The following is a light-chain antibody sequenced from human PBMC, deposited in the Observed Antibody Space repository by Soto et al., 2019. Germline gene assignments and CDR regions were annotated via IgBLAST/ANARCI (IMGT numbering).Light chain of an antibody. CDR1: SSDVGGYNY. V-gene: IGLV2-14*01. CDR3: SSYTSSSTLVV. CDR2: DVS. J-gene: IGLJ2*01. Sequence: QSALTQPASVSGSPGQSITISCTGTSSDVGGYNYVSWYQQHPGKAPKPLIYDVSIRPSGVSNRFSGSKSGNTASLTISGLQAEDEADYYCSSYTSSSTLVVFGGGTKLTVL.